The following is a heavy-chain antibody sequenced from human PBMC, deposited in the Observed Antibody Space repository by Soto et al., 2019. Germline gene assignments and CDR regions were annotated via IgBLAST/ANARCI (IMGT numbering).Heavy chain of an antibody. CDR3: GKDQTRGYIYGYGTFDI. CDR2: ISGSGDST. V-gene: IGHV3-23*01. CDR1: EFTFGSYA. J-gene: IGHJ3*02. Sequence: GGSLRLSCAASEFTFGSYAMSWVRQAPGKGLEWLSAISGSGDSTFYADSVKGRFTISRDNSESTLYLQMNSLRAEDTAVYYCGKDQTRGYIYGYGTFDIWGQGTMVTVSS. D-gene: IGHD5-18*01.